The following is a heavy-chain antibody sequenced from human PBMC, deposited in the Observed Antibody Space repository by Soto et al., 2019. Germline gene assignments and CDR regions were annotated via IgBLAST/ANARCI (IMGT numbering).Heavy chain of an antibody. CDR2: MNPNSGNT. CDR1: GYTFTSYD. V-gene: IGHV1-8*01. D-gene: IGHD7-27*01. CDR3: ARGPRNWGVDY. J-gene: IGHJ4*02. Sequence: QVQLVQSGAEVKKPGASVKVSCKAAGYTFTSYDINWVRQATGQGFEWMGWMNPNSGNTGYALKFQGRVTMTRDTSISTAFMELSSLRSEDTAVYYCARGPRNWGVDYWGQGTLVTVSS.